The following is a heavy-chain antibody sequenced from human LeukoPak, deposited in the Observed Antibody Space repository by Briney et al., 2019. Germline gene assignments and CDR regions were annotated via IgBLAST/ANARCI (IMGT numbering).Heavy chain of an antibody. CDR3: AKDVVATIRHYFDY. V-gene: IGHV3-23*01. CDR2: ISGSGGST. CDR1: GGTFSSYA. D-gene: IGHD5-12*01. J-gene: IGHJ4*02. Sequence: SCKASGGTFSSYAMSWVRQAPGKGLEWVSAISGSGGSTYYADSVKGRFTISRDNSKNTLYLQMNSLRAEDTAVYYCAKDVVATIRHYFDYWGQGTLVTVSS.